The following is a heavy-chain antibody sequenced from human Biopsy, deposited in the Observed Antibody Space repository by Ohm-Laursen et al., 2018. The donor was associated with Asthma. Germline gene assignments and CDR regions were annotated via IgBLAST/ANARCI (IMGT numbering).Heavy chain of an antibody. CDR1: GFSFGNYG. J-gene: IGHJ4*02. D-gene: IGHD1-26*01. Sequence: SSLRLSCAASGFSFGNYGMHWVRQAPGKGLDWVAVISFDGTNRNYTDSVKGRFTISRDNSRNTLHLEMNSLRAEDTAVYFCAKEVFPGWELRRGPDSWGQGTLVTVSS. V-gene: IGHV3-30*18. CDR3: AKEVFPGWELRRGPDS. CDR2: ISFDGTNR.